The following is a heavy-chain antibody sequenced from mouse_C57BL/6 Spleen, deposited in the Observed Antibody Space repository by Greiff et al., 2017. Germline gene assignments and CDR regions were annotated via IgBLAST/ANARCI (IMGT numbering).Heavy chain of an antibody. Sequence: QVQLQQPGAELVKPGASVKLSCKASGYTFTSYWMHWVKQRPGQGLEWIGMIHPNSGSTNYNEKFKSKATLTVDKSSSTAYMQLSSLTSEDSAVYYGARDSSGPSWYFDYWGQGTTLTVSS. V-gene: IGHV1-64*01. CDR2: IHPNSGST. J-gene: IGHJ2*01. CDR3: ARDSSGPSWYFDY. CDR1: GYTFTSYW. D-gene: IGHD3-2*02.